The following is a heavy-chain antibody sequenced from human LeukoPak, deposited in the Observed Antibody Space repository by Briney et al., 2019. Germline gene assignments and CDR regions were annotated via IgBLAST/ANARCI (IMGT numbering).Heavy chain of an antibody. CDR2: INHSGST. J-gene: IGHJ4*02. CDR1: GGSFSGYY. D-gene: IGHD6-19*01. Sequence: TSETLSLTCAVYGGSFSGYYWSWIRQPPGKGLEWIGEINHSGSTNYSPSLKSRVTISVDTSKNQFSLKLSSVTAADTAVYYCARENSVAGTDYWGQGTLVTVSS. CDR3: ARENSVAGTDY. V-gene: IGHV4-34*01.